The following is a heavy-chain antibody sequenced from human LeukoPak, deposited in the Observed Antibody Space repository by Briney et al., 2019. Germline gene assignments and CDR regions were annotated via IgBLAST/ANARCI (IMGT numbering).Heavy chain of an antibody. Sequence: SETLSLTCTVSGGSISSYYWSWIRQPPGKGLEWIGYIYYSGSTNYNPSLKSRVTISIDTSKKQFSLKLSSVTAADTAVYYCARPSRDGYRYTFDYWGQGILVTVSS. CDR2: IYYSGST. CDR1: GGSISSYY. V-gene: IGHV4-59*12. J-gene: IGHJ4*02. CDR3: ARPSRDGYRYTFDY. D-gene: IGHD5-24*01.